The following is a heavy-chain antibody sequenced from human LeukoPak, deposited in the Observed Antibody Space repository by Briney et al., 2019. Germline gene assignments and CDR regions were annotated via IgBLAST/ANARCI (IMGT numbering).Heavy chain of an antibody. Sequence: SETLSLTCAVSGGSISSYYWSWIRQPPGKGLEWIGYIFYSGSTNYNPSLKSRVTISVDTSKNQFSLKLTSVTAADTAVYYCARGGYSGHDCLDYWGQGTLVTVSS. J-gene: IGHJ4*02. CDR1: GGSISSYY. CDR3: ARGGYSGHDCLDY. CDR2: IFYSGST. D-gene: IGHD5-12*01. V-gene: IGHV4-59*01.